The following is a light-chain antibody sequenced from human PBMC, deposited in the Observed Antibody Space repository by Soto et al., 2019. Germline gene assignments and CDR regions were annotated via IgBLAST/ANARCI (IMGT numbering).Light chain of an antibody. CDR2: VNSDGSR. CDR1: SGHSSFA. CDR3: QTWGTGIQV. Sequence: QSVLTQSPSASASLGASVKLTCTLSSGHSSFAIAWHQQQPEKGPRYLMKVNSDGSRSKGDGIPARFSGSSSGAERYLTISTLQSEDEADYYCQTWGTGIQVFGGGTKLTVL. J-gene: IGLJ2*01. V-gene: IGLV4-69*01.